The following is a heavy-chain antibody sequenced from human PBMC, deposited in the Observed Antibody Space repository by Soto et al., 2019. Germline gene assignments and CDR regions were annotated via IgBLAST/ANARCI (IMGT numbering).Heavy chain of an antibody. V-gene: IGHV3-23*01. CDR1: GLTFSSHA. CDR2: ISPSGDDT. D-gene: IGHD6-19*01. J-gene: IGHJ6*02. CDR3: ANTRRTLAVAGVYYYYGMDV. Sequence: EVQLLQSGGGLVQPGGSLRLSCAASGLTFSSHAMTWVRQAPGKGLEWVSTISPSGDDTYYADSAKGRFTISRDNSKNTLYLQMNSLRGEDTAVYYCANTRRTLAVAGVYYYYGMDVWGQGTTVTVSS.